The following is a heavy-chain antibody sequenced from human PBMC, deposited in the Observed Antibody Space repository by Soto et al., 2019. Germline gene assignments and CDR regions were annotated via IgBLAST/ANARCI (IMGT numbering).Heavy chain of an antibody. CDR3: VRRGGYCTSTSCITWFDP. CDR1: GGSISSDGYY. J-gene: IGHJ5*02. Sequence: QVPLQESGPGLVKPSQTLSLTCTVSGGSISSDGYYWSWIRQHPGKGLEWIGYIYNSGSTYYNPSLKSRVTISVDTSKKQFSLRLSSVTAADTAVYYCVRRGGYCTSTSCITWFDPWGQGTLVTVSS. D-gene: IGHD2-2*01. CDR2: IYNSGST. V-gene: IGHV4-31*03.